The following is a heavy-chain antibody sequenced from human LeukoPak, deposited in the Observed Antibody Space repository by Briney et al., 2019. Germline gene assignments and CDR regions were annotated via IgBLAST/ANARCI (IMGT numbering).Heavy chain of an antibody. D-gene: IGHD3-10*01. CDR3: ARDMHDGSGSSSDFDY. V-gene: IGHV3-74*01. Sequence: GGSLRLSCAASGFTFSSYWMHWVRQAPGKGLVWVSRVNSDGSSTSYADSVKGRFTISRDNAKNTLYLQMNSLRAEDTAVYYCARDMHDGSGSSSDFDYWGQGTLVTVSS. CDR2: VNSDGSST. J-gene: IGHJ4*02. CDR1: GFTFSSYW.